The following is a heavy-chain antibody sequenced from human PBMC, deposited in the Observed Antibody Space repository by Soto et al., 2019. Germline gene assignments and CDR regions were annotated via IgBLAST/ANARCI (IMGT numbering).Heavy chain of an antibody. CDR2: IIPILGIA. D-gene: IGHD5-18*01. CDR3: ARDTPRGHTLDY. J-gene: IGHJ4*02. V-gene: IGHV1-69*08. CDR1: GGTFSSYT. Sequence: QVQLVQSGAEVKKPGSSVKVSCKASGGTFSSYTISWVRQAPGQGLEWMGRIIPILGIANYAHMFKGRVTITTAKSTKPAYRKLSSLRSEDTAVDYCARDTPRGHTLDYWGQGTLVTVSS.